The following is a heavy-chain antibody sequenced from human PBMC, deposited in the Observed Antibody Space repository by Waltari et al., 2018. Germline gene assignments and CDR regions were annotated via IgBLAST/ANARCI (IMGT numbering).Heavy chain of an antibody. CDR1: GGSISSGSYY. J-gene: IGHJ3*02. V-gene: IGHV4-61*09. Sequence: QVQLQESGPGLVKPSQTLSLTCTVSGGSISSGSYYWSWIRQPAGKGLEWIGYIYTSGSTNYNPSLKSRVTISVDTSKNQFSLKLSSVTAADTAVYYCATASRAAFDIWGQGTMVTVSS. CDR3: ATASRAAFDI. CDR2: IYTSGST.